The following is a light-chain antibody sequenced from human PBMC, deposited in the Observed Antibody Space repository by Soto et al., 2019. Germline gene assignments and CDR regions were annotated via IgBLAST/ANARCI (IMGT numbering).Light chain of an antibody. CDR1: QSVSSTY. V-gene: IGKV3-20*01. Sequence: EIVLTQSPGTLSLSPGERATLSCRASQSVSSTYLAWYQQKPGQAPRLLIYGASSRATGIPDRFSGSGSGTDFTLTISRLEPDDFAVYYCQHYGSSRWTFGQGTRVYI. CDR2: GAS. CDR3: QHYGSSRWT. J-gene: IGKJ1*01.